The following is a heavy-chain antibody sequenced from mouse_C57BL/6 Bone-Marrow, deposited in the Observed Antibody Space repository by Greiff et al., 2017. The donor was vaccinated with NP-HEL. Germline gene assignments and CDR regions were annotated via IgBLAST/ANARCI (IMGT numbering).Heavy chain of an antibody. CDR1: GFTFSSYG. CDR3: ARHTHAMDY. V-gene: IGHV5-6*01. J-gene: IGHJ4*01. Sequence: EVQVVESGGDLVKPGGSLKLSCAASGFTFSSYGMSWVRQTLDKRLEWVATISSGGSYTYYPDSVKGRFTISRDNAKNTLYLQMSSLKSEDTAMYYCARHTHAMDYWGQGTSVTVSS. CDR2: ISSGGSYT.